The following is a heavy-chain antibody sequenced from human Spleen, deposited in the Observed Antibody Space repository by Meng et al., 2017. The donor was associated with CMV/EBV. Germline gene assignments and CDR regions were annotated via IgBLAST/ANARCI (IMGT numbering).Heavy chain of an antibody. V-gene: IGHV1-2*02. J-gene: IGHJ6*02. CDR3: ARVRLGYCSSTSCYSSMDV. Sequence: ASVKVSCKASGYTFGTDGISWVRQAPGQGLEWMGWINPNSGGTNYAQKFQGRVTMTRDTSISTAYMELSRLRSDDTAVYYCARVRLGYCSSTSCYSSMDVWGQGTTVTVSS. CDR1: GYTFGTDG. D-gene: IGHD2-2*01. CDR2: INPNSGGT.